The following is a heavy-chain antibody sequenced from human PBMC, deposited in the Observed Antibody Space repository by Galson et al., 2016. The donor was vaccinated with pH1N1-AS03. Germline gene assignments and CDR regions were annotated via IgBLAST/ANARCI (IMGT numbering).Heavy chain of an antibody. J-gene: IGHJ4*02. Sequence: ETLSLTCGVSGSSVISGYYWGWIRQPPGKGLEWIGSVYHGGSKYYSPSLKSRVTISLDTSNNLVSLNLNTVTAADTAVSFCVRDNIPAGASDYWGPGTLVIVSS. D-gene: IGHD6-19*01. CDR1: GSSVISGYY. CDR2: VYHGGSK. CDR3: VRDNIPAGASDY. V-gene: IGHV4-38-2*02.